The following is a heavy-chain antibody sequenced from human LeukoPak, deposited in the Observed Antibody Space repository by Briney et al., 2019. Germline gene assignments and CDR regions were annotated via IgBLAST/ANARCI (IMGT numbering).Heavy chain of an antibody. J-gene: IGHJ4*02. V-gene: IGHV4-30-2*01. CDR1: GGSISSGGYY. D-gene: IGHD2-2*01. Sequence: SETLSLTCTVSGGSISSGGYYWSWIRQPPGKGLEWIVYIYHSGSTYYNPSLKSRVTISVDRSKNQFSLKLSSVTAADTAVYYCARDSPTWGQLSYWGQGTLVTVSS. CDR2: IYHSGST. CDR3: ARDSPTWGQLSY.